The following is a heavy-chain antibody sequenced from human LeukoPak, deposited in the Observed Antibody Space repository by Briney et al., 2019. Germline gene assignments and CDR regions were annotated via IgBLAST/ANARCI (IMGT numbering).Heavy chain of an antibody. J-gene: IGHJ4*02. CDR1: GFDFGAYE. D-gene: IGHD3-22*01. CDR3: RTLGYHLDY. V-gene: IGHV3-48*03. Sequence: PGGSLRLSCTASGFDFGAYEMNWVRQAPGKGLEWVAYFAGSDTTTYYADSVKGRFTISRDNARNSLYLQMNSLRAEDTALYYCRTLGYHLDYWGQGTLVTVSS. CDR2: FAGSDTTT.